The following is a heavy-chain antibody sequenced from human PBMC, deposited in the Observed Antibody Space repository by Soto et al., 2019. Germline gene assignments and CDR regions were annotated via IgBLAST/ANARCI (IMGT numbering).Heavy chain of an antibody. CDR2: VYYSGST. J-gene: IGHJ5*02. Sequence: PSETLSLTCTVSVGSISIGGYYWSGIRQHPGKGLEWIGYVYYSGSTYYNPSLKSRVTISVDTSKNQFSLKLSSVTAADTAVYYCARDINPRYGDYERRWFDPWGQGTMVTVSS. V-gene: IGHV4-31*03. D-gene: IGHD4-17*01. CDR3: ARDINPRYGDYERRWFDP. CDR1: VGSISIGGYY.